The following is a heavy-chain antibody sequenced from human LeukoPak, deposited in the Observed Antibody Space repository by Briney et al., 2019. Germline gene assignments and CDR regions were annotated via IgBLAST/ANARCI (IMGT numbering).Heavy chain of an antibody. CDR3: VGGNYWFDP. D-gene: IGHD1-26*01. V-gene: IGHV6-1*01. Sequence: SQTLSLTCAISGDSVSSNSAAWTWIRQSPSRGLEWLGRTYYRSKWYNDYAVSVKSRITINPDTSKNQFSLQLNSMTPEDTAVYYCVGGNYWFDPWGQGALVTVSS. CDR2: TYYRSKWYN. J-gene: IGHJ5*02. CDR1: GDSVSSNSAA.